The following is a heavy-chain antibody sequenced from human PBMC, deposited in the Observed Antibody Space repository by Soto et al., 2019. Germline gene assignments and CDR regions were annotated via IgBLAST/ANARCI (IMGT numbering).Heavy chain of an antibody. CDR1: GFTFSSYG. CDR3: AKRAGTVVVITPYYFDY. J-gene: IGHJ4*02. Sequence: GGSLRLSCAASGFTFSSYGMHWVRQAPGKGLEWVAVISYDGSNKYYADSVKGRFTISRDNSKNTLYLQMNSLRAEDTAVYYCAKRAGTVVVITPYYFDYWGQGTLVTVSS. D-gene: IGHD3-22*01. V-gene: IGHV3-30*18. CDR2: ISYDGSNK.